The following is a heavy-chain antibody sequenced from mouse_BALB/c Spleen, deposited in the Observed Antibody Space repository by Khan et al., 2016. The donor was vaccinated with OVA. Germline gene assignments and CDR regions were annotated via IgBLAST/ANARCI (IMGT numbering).Heavy chain of an antibody. CDR1: GLTIKDTY. Sequence: IQFVQSGAELVKSAATVKLSCTASGLTIKDTYMHWLKQWLEQGLEWIGRIEPPNGNTKYDPKFQGKATITPDTSSNTYYLQLSSLTSEDTAVYDCARMAKKWGQGTTLTVSS. J-gene: IGHJ2*01. CDR2: IEPPNGNT. CDR3: ARMAKK. V-gene: IGHV14-3*02.